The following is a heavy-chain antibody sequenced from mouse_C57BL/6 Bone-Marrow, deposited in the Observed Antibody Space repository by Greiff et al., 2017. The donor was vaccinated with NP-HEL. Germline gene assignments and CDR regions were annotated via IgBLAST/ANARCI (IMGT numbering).Heavy chain of an antibody. CDR2: INPSNGGT. CDR1: GYTFTSYW. CDR3: APIDSSGWGFAY. V-gene: IGHV1-53*01. D-gene: IGHD3-2*02. J-gene: IGHJ3*01. Sequence: QVQLKQPGTELVKPGASVKLSCKASGYTFTSYWMHWVKQRPGQGLEWIGNINPSNGGTNYNEKFKSKATLTVDKSSSTAYMQLSSLTSEDSAVYYCAPIDSSGWGFAYWGQGTLVTVSA.